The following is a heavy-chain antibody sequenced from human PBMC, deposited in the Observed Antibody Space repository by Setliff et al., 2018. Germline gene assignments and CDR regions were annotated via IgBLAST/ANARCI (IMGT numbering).Heavy chain of an antibody. CDR3: ARGRSNFWGYYFDY. CDR1: GGSISSSSYY. V-gene: IGHV4-39*07. Sequence: SETLSLTCTVSGGSISSSSYYWGWIRQPPGKGLEWIGHIYYLGFTNYNPSLKSRVTISVDTSKNQFSLKLSSVTAADTAVYYCARGRSNFWGYYFDYWGQGTLVTV. D-gene: IGHD3-3*01. J-gene: IGHJ4*02. CDR2: IYYLGFT.